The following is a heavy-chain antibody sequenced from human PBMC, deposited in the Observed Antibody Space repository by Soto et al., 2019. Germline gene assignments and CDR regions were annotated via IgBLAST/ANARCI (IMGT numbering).Heavy chain of an antibody. CDR2: IYYSGST. J-gene: IGHJ3*02. CDR3: ARQGSGSYNAFDI. D-gene: IGHD1-26*01. V-gene: IGHV4-39*01. Sequence: QLQLQESGPGLVKPSETRSLTCTVSGGSISSSSYYWGWIRQPPGKGLEWIGTIYYSGSTYYNPSLKSRVTISVDTSKNQFSLKRSSMTAADTAVYYCARQGSGSYNAFDIWGQGTVVTVSS. CDR1: GGSISSSSYY.